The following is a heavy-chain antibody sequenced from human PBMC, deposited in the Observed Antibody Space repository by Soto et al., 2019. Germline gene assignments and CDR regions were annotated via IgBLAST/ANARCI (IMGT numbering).Heavy chain of an antibody. Sequence: EVQLVESGGGLVEPGGSLRLSCAASGFTFSNAWMSWVRQAPGKGLEWVGRIKSKSEGETIDYAAPVKGRFTISRDDSKNTLYLQMNSLKSEETGVYYCTRGLVGSTSTLVYWGQGTLVTVS. V-gene: IGHV3-15*01. CDR1: GFTFSNAW. J-gene: IGHJ4*02. CDR2: IKSKSEGETI. D-gene: IGHD2-2*01. CDR3: TRGLVGSTSTLVY.